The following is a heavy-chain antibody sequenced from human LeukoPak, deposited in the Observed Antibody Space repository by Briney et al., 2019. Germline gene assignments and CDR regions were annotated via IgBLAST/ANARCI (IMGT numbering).Heavy chain of an antibody. CDR1: GGSFSGYY. J-gene: IGHJ5*02. V-gene: IGHV4-34*01. CDR2: INHSGST. CDR3: ATRPDIAAAGPGWFDP. Sequence: SETLSLTCAVYGGSFSGYYWSWIRQPPGKGLEWIGEINHSGSTNYNPSLKSRVTISVDTSKNQFSLKLSSVTAADTAVYYCATRPDIAAAGPGWFDPWGQGTLVTVFS. D-gene: IGHD6-13*01.